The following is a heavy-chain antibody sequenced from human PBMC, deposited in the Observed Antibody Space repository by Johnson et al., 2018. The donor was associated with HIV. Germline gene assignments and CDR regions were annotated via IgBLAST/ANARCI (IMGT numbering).Heavy chain of an antibody. Sequence: EKLVESGGGVVQPGRYLRLSCAASGFTFSSYAMSWVRQAPGKGLEWVSVIYSGGSTYYADSVKGRFTISRDNSKNTLYLQMNSLRAEDTAVYYCARDQVVEMATIIGDDAFDMWGQGTMVIVSS. CDR2: IYSGGST. CDR1: GFTFSSYA. J-gene: IGHJ3*02. V-gene: IGHV3-66*01. D-gene: IGHD5-24*01. CDR3: ARDQVVEMATIIGDDAFDM.